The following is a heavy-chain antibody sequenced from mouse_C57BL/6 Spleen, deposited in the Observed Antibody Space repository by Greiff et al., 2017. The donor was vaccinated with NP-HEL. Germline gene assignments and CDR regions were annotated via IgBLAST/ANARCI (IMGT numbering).Heavy chain of an antibody. CDR3: ASSQLRLLDY. V-gene: IGHV1-69*01. J-gene: IGHJ2*01. CDR2: IDPSDSYT. Sequence: QVQLQQPGAELVMPGASVKLSCKASGYTFTSYWMHWVKQRPGQGLEWIGEIDPSDSYTNYNQKFKGKSTLTVDKSSSTAYMQLSSLASEDSAVYDCASSQLRLLDYWGQGTTLTVSS. D-gene: IGHD3-2*02. CDR1: GYTFTSYW.